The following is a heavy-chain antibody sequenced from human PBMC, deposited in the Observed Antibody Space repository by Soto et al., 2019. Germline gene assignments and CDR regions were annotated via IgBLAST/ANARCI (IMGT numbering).Heavy chain of an antibody. V-gene: IGHV6-1*01. Sequence: SQTLSLTCAISGDSVSMNTAAWNWIRSSPSRSLERLGRTYYRANWRHDYAVSVKSRITVNPDPPKNHFSLQLNFVTPDDTAVYYCARGVAGTGFALWGQGTLVTVSS. J-gene: IGHJ4*02. CDR2: TYYRANWRH. CDR3: ARGVAGTGFAL. CDR1: GDSVSMNTAA. D-gene: IGHD6-19*01.